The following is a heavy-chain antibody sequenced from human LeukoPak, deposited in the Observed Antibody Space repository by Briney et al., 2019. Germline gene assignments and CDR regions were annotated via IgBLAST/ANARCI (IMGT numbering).Heavy chain of an antibody. Sequence: GESLRLSCATSTFTFSSYAMHWVRQAPGKGLEWVAVISFDGSKDYFADSVKGRFTISRDNSKNTMYLHMNSLRLEDMAVYYCARLYVGYCSSTSCPPLDYWGQGTLVTVSS. V-gene: IGHV3-30-3*01. CDR3: ARLYVGYCSSTSCPPLDY. J-gene: IGHJ4*02. CDR1: TFTFSSYA. CDR2: ISFDGSKD. D-gene: IGHD2-2*01.